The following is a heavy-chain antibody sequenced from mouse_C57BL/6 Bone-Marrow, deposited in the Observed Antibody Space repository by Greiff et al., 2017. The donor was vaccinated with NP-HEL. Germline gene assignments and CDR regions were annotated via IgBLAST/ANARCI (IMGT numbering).Heavy chain of an antibody. V-gene: IGHV1-64*01. J-gene: IGHJ3*01. CDR2: IHPNSGST. CDR1: GYTFTSYW. Sequence: QVQLQQPGAELVKPGASVKLSCKASGYTFTSYWMHWVKQRPGQGLEWIGMIHPNSGSTNYNEKFKSKATLTVDKSSSTAYMQLSSLTSEDSAVYYCAYYNNYVGFAYWGQGTLVTVSA. CDR3: AYYNNYVGFAY. D-gene: IGHD2-5*01.